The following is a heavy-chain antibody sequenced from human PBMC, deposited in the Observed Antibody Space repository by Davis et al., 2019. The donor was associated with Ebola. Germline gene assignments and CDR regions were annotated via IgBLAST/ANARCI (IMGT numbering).Heavy chain of an antibody. J-gene: IGHJ4*02. D-gene: IGHD3-16*02. V-gene: IGHV3-74*01. Sequence: GESLKISCAASVFTFSNYWMYWVRQTPGKGLVWVSRIKTDGSTTNYADSVRGRFTISRDNAKNTLYLQMNSLRADDTAVYYCARDGIVEVIDLDYWGQGTLVTVSS. CDR1: VFTFSNYW. CDR3: ARDGIVEVIDLDY. CDR2: IKTDGSTT.